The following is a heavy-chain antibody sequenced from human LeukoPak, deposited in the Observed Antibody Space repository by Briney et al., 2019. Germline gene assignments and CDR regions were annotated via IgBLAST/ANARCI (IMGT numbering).Heavy chain of an antibody. CDR2: INPSGGST. Sequence: ASVKVSCMASGYTFTSYYMHWVRQAPGQGREWMGIINPSGGSTSYAQKFQGRVTMTRDTSTSTVYMELSSLRSEDTAVYYCARDGKATTYYYGSGSYDYYYYMDVWGKGTTVTISS. V-gene: IGHV1-46*01. CDR3: ARDGKATTYYYGSGSYDYYYYMDV. D-gene: IGHD3-10*01. J-gene: IGHJ6*03. CDR1: GYTFTSYY.